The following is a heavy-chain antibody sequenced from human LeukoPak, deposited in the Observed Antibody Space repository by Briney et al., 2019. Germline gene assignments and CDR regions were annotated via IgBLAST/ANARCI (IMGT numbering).Heavy chain of an antibody. CDR2: IYYTGTT. V-gene: IGHV4-59*01. CDR3: ARGYGRYFDY. CDR1: NGXISSFY. D-gene: IGHD5-18*01. J-gene: IGHJ4*02. Sequence: SETLSLTCTVSNGXISSFYWTWIRQPPGKGLEWIGYIYYTGTTDHNPSLKSRVTISVDTSKNQFSLKLSSVTAADTAVYYCARGYGRYFDYWGQGTLVTVSS.